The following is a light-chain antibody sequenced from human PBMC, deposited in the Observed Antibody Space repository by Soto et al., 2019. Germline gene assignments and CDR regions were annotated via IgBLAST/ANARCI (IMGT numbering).Light chain of an antibody. V-gene: IGLV4-69*01. Sequence: QPVLTQSPSASASLGASVKLTCTLSSGHSIYVIAWHQQQPEKGPRYLMKLNSDGSHRKGDGIPDRFSGSSSGAERYLTISSLQSEDEADYYCQTWDTGIRVFGGGTKVTVL. CDR3: QTWDTGIRV. CDR2: LNSDGSH. CDR1: SGHSIYV. J-gene: IGLJ2*01.